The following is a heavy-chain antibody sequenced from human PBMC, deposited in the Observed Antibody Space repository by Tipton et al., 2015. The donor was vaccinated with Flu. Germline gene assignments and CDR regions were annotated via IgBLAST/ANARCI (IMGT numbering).Heavy chain of an antibody. CDR2: LDSGETT. CDR1: GFSVRTTY. D-gene: IGHD2-21*02. J-gene: IGHJ4*02. Sequence: SLRLSCEVSGFSVRTTYISWIRQAPGRGLEWVSALDSGETTYYADSVEGRFTVSRDDSKNTVYLQMNRLKVEDSAVYFCARISRWGQGTLVTVSS. CDR3: ARISR. V-gene: IGHV3-66*02.